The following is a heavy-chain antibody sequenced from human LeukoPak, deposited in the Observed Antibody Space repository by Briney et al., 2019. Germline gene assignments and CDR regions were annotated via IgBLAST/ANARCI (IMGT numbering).Heavy chain of an antibody. CDR2: IYDSGGT. J-gene: IGHJ4*02. Sequence: SETLSLTCTVSGGSISSYYWSWIRQPPGKGLEWIGNIYDSGGTNYNPSLKSRVTISVDTSKNQCSLKLSSVTAADTAVYYCARQSISGSSLSYFDYWGQGTLANVSS. CDR3: ARQSISGSSLSYFDY. CDR1: GGSISSYY. V-gene: IGHV4-59*01. D-gene: IGHD3-22*01.